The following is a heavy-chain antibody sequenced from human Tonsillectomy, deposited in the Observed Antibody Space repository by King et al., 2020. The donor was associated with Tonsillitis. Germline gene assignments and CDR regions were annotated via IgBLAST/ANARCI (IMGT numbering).Heavy chain of an antibody. CDR3: ARDSPDVVRGTTRGFFDY. V-gene: IGHV1-69*01. CDR2: IIPMFGSA. Sequence: VQLVQSGPEVKKPGSSVKVSCKASGGTFTSFAISWVRQAPGQGLEWMGGIIPMFGSASYAQRFQGRVTITADESTSTAYMELNRLTSEDTAKYYCARDSPDVVRGTTRGFFDYWGQGTLVTVSS. J-gene: IGHJ4*02. CDR1: GGTFTSFA. D-gene: IGHD3-10*01.